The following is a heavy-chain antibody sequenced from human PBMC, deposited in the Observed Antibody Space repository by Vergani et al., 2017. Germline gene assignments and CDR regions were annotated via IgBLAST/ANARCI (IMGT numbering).Heavy chain of an antibody. D-gene: IGHD6-13*01. CDR3: ARIRYSSSWLDY. J-gene: IGHJ4*02. V-gene: IGHV2-26*01. CDR1: GFSLSNARMG. Sequence: QVTLKESGPVLVKPTETLTLTCTVSGFSLSNARMGVSWIRQPPVKALEWLAHIFSNDEKSYSTSLKSRLTISKDTSKSQVVLTMTNMDPVDTATYYCARIRYSSSWLDYWGQGTLVTVSS. CDR2: IFSNDEK.